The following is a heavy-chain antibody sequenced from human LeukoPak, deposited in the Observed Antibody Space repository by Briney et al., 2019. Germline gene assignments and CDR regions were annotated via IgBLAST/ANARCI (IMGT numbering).Heavy chain of an antibody. CDR1: GGSVSSGSYY. Sequence: SETLSLTCTVSGGSVSSGSYYGSLIRQPPGKGLEWIGYIYYSGSTNYNPSLKSRVTISVDTSKNQFSLKLSSVTAADTAVYYCATGSSSWYGYWGQGTLVTVSS. D-gene: IGHD6-13*01. J-gene: IGHJ4*02. V-gene: IGHV4-61*01. CDR3: ATGSSSWYGY. CDR2: IYYSGST.